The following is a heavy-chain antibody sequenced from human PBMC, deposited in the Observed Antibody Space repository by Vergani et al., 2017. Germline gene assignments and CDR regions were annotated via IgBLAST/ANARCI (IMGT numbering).Heavy chain of an antibody. V-gene: IGHV3-9*01. CDR1: GFTFDDYA. CDR2: ISWNSGSI. D-gene: IGHD7-27*01. CDR3: AKDSSLTGDAFDI. Sequence: EVQLVESGGGLVQPGRSLRLSCAASGFTFDDYAMHWVRQAPGKGLEWVSGISWNSGSIDYADSVKGRFTLSRDNAKNSLYLQMNSLRAEDTALYYCAKDSSLTGDAFDIWGQGTLVTVSS. J-gene: IGHJ3*02.